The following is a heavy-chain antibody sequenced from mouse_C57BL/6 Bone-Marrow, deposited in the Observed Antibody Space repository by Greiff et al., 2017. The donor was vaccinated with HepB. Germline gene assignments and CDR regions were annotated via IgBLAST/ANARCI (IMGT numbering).Heavy chain of an antibody. Sequence: VQLQQSGAELVKPGASVKMSCKASGYTFTSYWITWVKQRPGQGLEWIGDIYPGSGSTNYNEKFKSKATLTVDTSSSTAYMQLSSLTSEDSAVYYCARGTTVVAYYAMDYWGQGTSVTVSS. CDR2: IYPGSGST. J-gene: IGHJ4*01. CDR1: GYTFTSYW. CDR3: ARGTTVVAYYAMDY. D-gene: IGHD1-1*01. V-gene: IGHV1-55*01.